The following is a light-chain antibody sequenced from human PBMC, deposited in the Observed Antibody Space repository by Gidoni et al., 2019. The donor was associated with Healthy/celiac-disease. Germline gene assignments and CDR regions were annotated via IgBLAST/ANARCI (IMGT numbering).Light chain of an antibody. CDR2: ATS. Sequence: DIQMTPSPSSLSASVGDRVTITCRASQSISSYLNWYQQKPGKAPKLLIYATSSLRSGVPSRFSGSGSGTDFTLTSSSLQPEDVATYYCQQSYSTPVTFGHGTKVDIK. V-gene: IGKV1-39*01. J-gene: IGKJ3*01. CDR1: QSISSY. CDR3: QQSYSTPVT.